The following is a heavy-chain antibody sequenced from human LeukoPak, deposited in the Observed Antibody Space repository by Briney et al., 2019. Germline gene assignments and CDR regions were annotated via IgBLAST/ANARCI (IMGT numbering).Heavy chain of an antibody. V-gene: IGHV3-7*01. D-gene: IGHD3-10*01. CDR3: ARVLGWFDP. CDR1: GFTFSSYW. CDR2: IKQDGSER. Sequence: GGSLRLSCAATGFTFSSYWMSWVRQAPGKGLEWVANIKQDGSERYYVDSVKGRFTISRDNSKNTLYLQMNSLRAEDTAVYYCARVLGWFDPWGQGTLVTVSS. J-gene: IGHJ5*02.